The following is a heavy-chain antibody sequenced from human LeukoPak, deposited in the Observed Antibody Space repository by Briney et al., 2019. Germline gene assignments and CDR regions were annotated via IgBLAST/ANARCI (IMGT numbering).Heavy chain of an antibody. V-gene: IGHV4-39*07. J-gene: IGHJ4*02. CDR3: ARGKGSSPRSGAAAGFDY. CDR1: GGSISSSSYY. CDR2: IYYSGST. Sequence: SETLSLTCTVSGGSISSSSYYWGWIRQPPGKGLEWIGSIYYSGSTYYNPSLKSRVTISVDTSKNQFSLKLSSVTAADTAVYYCARGKGSSPRSGAAAGFDYWGQGTLVTVSS. D-gene: IGHD6-13*01.